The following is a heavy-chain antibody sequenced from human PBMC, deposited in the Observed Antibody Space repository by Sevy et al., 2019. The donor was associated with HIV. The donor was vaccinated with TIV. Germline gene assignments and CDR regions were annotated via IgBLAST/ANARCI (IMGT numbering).Heavy chain of an antibody. Sequence: ASVKVSCKASGYTFTGYYMHWVRQAPGQGLEWMGWINPNSGGTNYAQKFQGRFTMTRDTVISTAYMELSRLRSDDTAVYYCARDSDFEYSSSSGGFDPWGQGTLVTVSS. V-gene: IGHV1-2*02. D-gene: IGHD6-6*01. J-gene: IGHJ5*02. CDR3: ARDSDFEYSSSSGGFDP. CDR1: GYTFTGYY. CDR2: INPNSGGT.